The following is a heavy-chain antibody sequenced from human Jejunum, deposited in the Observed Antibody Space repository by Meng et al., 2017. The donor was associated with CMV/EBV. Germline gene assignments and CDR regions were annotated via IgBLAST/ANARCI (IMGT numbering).Heavy chain of an antibody. D-gene: IGHD1-14*01. V-gene: IGHV3-48*04. Sequence: SCAACGFTVSTYSMNWVRQAPGKGLEWVSYISSTSININYADSVKGRFTISRDNAKNSLYLQLNSLRAEDTAVYYCARTGSFDYWGQGTRVTVSS. J-gene: IGHJ4*02. CDR2: ISSTSINI. CDR1: GFTVSTYS. CDR3: ARTGSFDY.